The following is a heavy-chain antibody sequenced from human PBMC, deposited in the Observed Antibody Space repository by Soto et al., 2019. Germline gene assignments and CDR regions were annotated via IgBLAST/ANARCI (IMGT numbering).Heavy chain of an antibody. V-gene: IGHV4-59*01. D-gene: IGHD2-21*02. Sequence: SETLSLTCSVSGGSISSYYWSWIRQPPGKGLAWIGYIFYSGRSGSTNYNPSLKSRVIISVDTSKNQFSLKLSSVTAADTAVYYCATTALGWFDPWGQGTLVTVSS. CDR2: IFYSGRSGST. CDR1: GGSISSYY. J-gene: IGHJ5*02. CDR3: ATTALGWFDP.